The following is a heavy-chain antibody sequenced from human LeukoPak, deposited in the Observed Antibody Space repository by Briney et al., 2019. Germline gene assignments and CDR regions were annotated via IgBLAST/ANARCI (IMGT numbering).Heavy chain of an antibody. CDR3: ARESGSVTSEVDFDY. J-gene: IGHJ4*02. V-gene: IGHV3-30*03. Sequence: GGSLRLSCAASGFTFNNYWMSWVRQAPGKGLEWVAVISYDGSNKYYADSVKGRFTISRDNSKNTLYLQMNSLRAEDTAVYYCARESGSVTSEVDFDYWGQGTLVTVSS. CDR2: ISYDGSNK. CDR1: GFTFNNYW. D-gene: IGHD4-17*01.